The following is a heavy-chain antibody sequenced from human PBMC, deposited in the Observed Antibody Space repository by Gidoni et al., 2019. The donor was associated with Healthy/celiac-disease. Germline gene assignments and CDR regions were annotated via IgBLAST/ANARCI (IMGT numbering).Heavy chain of an antibody. J-gene: IGHJ5*02. D-gene: IGHD6-13*01. V-gene: IGHV4-39*01. CDR3: ARPRPIIAAAGTSWFDP. CDR1: GGSISSSSYY. CDR2: SYYSGST. Sequence: QLQLQESGPGLVKPSETLSLTCTVSGGSISSSSYYWGWIRQPPGKGLEWIGSSYYSGSTYYNPSTKSRVTISVDTSKNQFSLKLSSVTAADTAVYYCARPRPIIAAAGTSWFDPWGQGTLVTVSS.